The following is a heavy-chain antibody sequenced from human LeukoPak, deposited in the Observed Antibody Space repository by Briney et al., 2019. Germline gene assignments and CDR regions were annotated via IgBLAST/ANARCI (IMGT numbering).Heavy chain of an antibody. D-gene: IGHD5-18*01. CDR1: GFTFSTYA. CDR2: ISGSSDTT. CDR3: ANREGGYTYDPFDY. Sequence: GGSLRLSCAASGFTFSTYAMSWVRQAPGRGLEWVSAISGSSDTTYYADSVKGRFTISRDNSRNTLYLQMNRLRAEDTAVYYCANREGGYTYDPFDYWGQGTLVTVSS. J-gene: IGHJ4*02. V-gene: IGHV3-23*01.